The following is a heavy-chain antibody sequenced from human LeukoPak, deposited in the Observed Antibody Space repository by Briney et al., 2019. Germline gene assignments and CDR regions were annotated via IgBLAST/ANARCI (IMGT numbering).Heavy chain of an antibody. CDR2: INHSGST. CDR3: ARGDVAAILAY. CDR1: GGSFSGYY. D-gene: IGHD2-15*01. J-gene: IGHJ4*02. V-gene: IGHV4-34*01. Sequence: PSETLSLTCAVYGGSFSGYYWSWIRQPPGKGLEWIGEINHSGSTNYNPSLKSRVTMSVDTSKNQFSLKLSSVTAADTAVYYCARGDVAAILAYWGQGTLVTVSS.